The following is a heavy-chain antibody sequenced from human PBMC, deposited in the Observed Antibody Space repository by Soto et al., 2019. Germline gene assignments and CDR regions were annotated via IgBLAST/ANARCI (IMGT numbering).Heavy chain of an antibody. CDR1: GYTFTSYG. V-gene: IGHV1-18*01. CDR3: AREVKGCSGGSCYAWFAP. D-gene: IGHD2-15*01. Sequence: ASVKVSCKASGYTFTSYGISWVRQAPGQGLEWMGWISAYNGNTNYAQKLQGRVTMTTDTSTSTAYMELRSLRSDDTAVYYCAREVKGCSGGSCYAWFAPWGQGTLVTVSS. CDR2: ISAYNGNT. J-gene: IGHJ5*02.